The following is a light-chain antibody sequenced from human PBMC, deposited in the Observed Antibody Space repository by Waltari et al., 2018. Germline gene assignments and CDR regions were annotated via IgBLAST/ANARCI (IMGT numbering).Light chain of an antibody. Sequence: IQVTQSPSTLSASLGDRVTITCRATQSISNWLSWYQQQPGKAPKLLIYKASTLESGVPSRFSGSGSGTEFTLTISSLQPDDFATYFCQQYNNYTPKTFGQGTKVDIK. CDR1: QSISNW. J-gene: IGKJ1*01. CDR2: KAS. CDR3: QQYNNYTPKT. V-gene: IGKV1-5*01.